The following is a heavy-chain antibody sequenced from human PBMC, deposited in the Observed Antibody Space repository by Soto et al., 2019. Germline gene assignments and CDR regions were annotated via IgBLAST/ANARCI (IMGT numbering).Heavy chain of an antibody. Sequence: QVQLVESGGSVVQPGRSLRLSCAVSGFTFSTYGMHWVRQAPGKGLEWVAVIWGDGSNKYHADSVKGRFTISRDNTKNVLYLVINCLRAEDTAVYYCVRVFDTYYIDAWGQGTLVTVSS. CDR1: GFTFSTYG. J-gene: IGHJ4*02. CDR3: VRVFDTYYIDA. V-gene: IGHV3-33*01. D-gene: IGHD3-9*01. CDR2: IWGDGSNK.